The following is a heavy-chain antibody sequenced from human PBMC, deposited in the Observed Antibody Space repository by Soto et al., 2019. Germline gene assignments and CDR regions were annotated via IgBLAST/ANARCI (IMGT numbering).Heavy chain of an antibody. CDR3: ARGLTGVDY. D-gene: IGHD7-27*01. J-gene: IGHJ4*02. V-gene: IGHV4-59*01. CDR2: IYYSGST. CDR1: GGSISSYY. Sequence: PSETLSLTCTVSGGSISSYYWSWIRQPPGKGLEWIGYIYYSGSTNYNPSLKSRVTISVDTSKNQFSLKLSSVTAADTAVYYCARGLTGVDYWGQGTLVTVSS.